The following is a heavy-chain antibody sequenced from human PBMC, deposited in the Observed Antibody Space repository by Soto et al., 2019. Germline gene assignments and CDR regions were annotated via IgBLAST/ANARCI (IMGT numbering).Heavy chain of an antibody. J-gene: IGHJ5*02. D-gene: IGHD3-22*01. CDR2: ISAYSGNT. V-gene: IGHV1-18*04. CDR3: SRGYYDSSGYYFSINWFDP. CDR1: GYTFTSYG. Sequence: QVQLVQSGAEVKKPGASVKVSCKASGYTFTSYGISWVRQAPGQGLEWMGWISAYSGNTNYAQKLQGRVTMTPDTSTSTAYMELRSLRSDDTAVYYCSRGYYDSSGYYFSINWFDPWGQGTLVTVSS.